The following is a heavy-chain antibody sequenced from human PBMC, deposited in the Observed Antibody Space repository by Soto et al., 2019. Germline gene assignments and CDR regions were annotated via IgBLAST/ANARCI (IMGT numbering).Heavy chain of an antibody. CDR1: GGTFSSYA. CDR2: IIPIFGTA. CDR3: ARVATYYYDSSGYYYDY. J-gene: IGHJ4*02. D-gene: IGHD3-22*01. V-gene: IGHV1-69*01. Sequence: QVQLVQSGAEVKKPGSSVKVSCKASGGTFSSYAISWVRQAPGQGLEWMGGIIPIFGTANYAQKFQGRVKMTADESTRTAYMELSSLGSDETAVYYCARVATYYYDSSGYYYDYWGQGSLVTVSS.